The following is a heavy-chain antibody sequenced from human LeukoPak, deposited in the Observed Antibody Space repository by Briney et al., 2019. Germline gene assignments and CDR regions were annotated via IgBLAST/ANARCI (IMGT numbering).Heavy chain of an antibody. Sequence: GASVKVSCKVSGYTLTELSMHWVRQAPGKGLEWMGGFDPEDGETIYAQKFQGRVTMTEDTSTDTAYMELCSLRSEDTAVYYCATWRDYYGSGSQFDYWGQGTLVTVSS. CDR1: GYTLTELS. CDR2: FDPEDGET. V-gene: IGHV1-24*01. CDR3: ATWRDYYGSGSQFDY. J-gene: IGHJ4*02. D-gene: IGHD3-10*01.